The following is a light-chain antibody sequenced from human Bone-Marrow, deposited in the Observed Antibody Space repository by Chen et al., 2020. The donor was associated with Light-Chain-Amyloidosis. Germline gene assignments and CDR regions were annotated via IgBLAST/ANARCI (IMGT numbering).Light chain of an antibody. CDR2: DNN. Sequence: QSVLTQPPSVSAAPGQTVTISCSGSISNIKNNFVSWCQQLPGSAPKLLIHDNNNRPSGIPDRFSGSKSGTSATLGITGLQTADEADYYCETWDRSLSDVVFGGGTKLTVI. V-gene: IGLV1-51*01. CDR1: ISNIKNNF. CDR3: ETWDRSLSDVV. J-gene: IGLJ3*02.